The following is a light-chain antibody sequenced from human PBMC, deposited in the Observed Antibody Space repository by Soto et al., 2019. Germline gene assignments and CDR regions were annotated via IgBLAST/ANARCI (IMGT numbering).Light chain of an antibody. CDR1: SSDVGSYNL. CDR3: CSYAGSSPWV. V-gene: IGLV2-23*01. CDR2: EGS. J-gene: IGLJ3*02. Sequence: QSALTQPACVSGSPGQSITISCTGTSSDVGSYNLVSWYQQHPGKAPKLMIYEGSKRPSGVSNRFSGSKSGNTASLTISGLQAEDEADYYCCSYAGSSPWVFGGGTKVTVL.